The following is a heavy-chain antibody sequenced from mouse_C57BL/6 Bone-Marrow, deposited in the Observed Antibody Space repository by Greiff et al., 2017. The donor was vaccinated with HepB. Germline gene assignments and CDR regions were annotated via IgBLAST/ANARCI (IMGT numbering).Heavy chain of an antibody. CDR1: GYTFTSYW. CDR2: INPSNGGT. V-gene: IGHV1-53*01. D-gene: IGHD2-1*01. J-gene: IGHJ2*01. CDR3: AREGGPYGNYDY. Sequence: QVQLQQSGPELVKPGASVKLSCKASGYTFTSYWMHWVKQRPGQGLEWIGNINPSNGGTNYNEKFKSKATLTVDKSSSTAYMQLSSLTSEDSAVYYCAREGGPYGNYDYWGQGTTLTVSS.